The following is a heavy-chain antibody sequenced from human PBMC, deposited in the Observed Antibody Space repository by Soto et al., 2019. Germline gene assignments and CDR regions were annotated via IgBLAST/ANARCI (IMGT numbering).Heavy chain of an antibody. Sequence: PGESLKISCKGSGYSFTSYWIGWVRQMPGKGLEWMGIIYPGVSDTRYSPSFQGQVTISADKSISTAYLQWSSLKASDTAMYYCARHRCSGGSCYLGVMDVWGQGTTVTVSS. J-gene: IGHJ6*02. CDR1: GYSFTSYW. CDR2: IYPGVSDT. V-gene: IGHV5-51*01. D-gene: IGHD2-15*01. CDR3: ARHRCSGGSCYLGVMDV.